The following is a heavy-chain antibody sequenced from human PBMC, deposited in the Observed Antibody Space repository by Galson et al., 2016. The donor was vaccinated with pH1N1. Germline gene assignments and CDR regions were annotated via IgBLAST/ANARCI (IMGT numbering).Heavy chain of an antibody. CDR3: ATAGPLVREILYYSYAMDV. V-gene: IGHV1-69*06. CDR2: ISPIFGSI. D-gene: IGHD3-10*01. Sequence: SVKVSCKASGGTFSNSAISWGRQAPGQGLEWMGGISPIFGSINYAQRFQGRVTVSADIFTNTAYMELSRLRSEDTAIYYCATAGPLVREILYYSYAMDVWGQGTTVTVSS. J-gene: IGHJ6*02. CDR1: GGTFSNSA.